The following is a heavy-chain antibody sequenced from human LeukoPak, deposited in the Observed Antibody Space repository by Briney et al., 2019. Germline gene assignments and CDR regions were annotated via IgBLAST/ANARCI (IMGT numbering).Heavy chain of an antibody. V-gene: IGHV3-7*01. Sequence: GGSLRLSCAGSRFTFTSYWMNWVRQAPGKGLEWVANIKQGGTQTYYVDSVKGRFTISRDNARSSLYLQMNSLRVEDTAVYYCASDLSQTGAFNIWGQGTMVTVSS. D-gene: IGHD7-27*01. CDR2: IKQGGTQT. CDR3: ASDLSQTGAFNI. CDR1: RFTFTSYW. J-gene: IGHJ3*02.